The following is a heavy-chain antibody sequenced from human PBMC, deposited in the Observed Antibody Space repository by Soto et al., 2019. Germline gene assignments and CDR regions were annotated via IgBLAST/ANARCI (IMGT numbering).Heavy chain of an antibody. V-gene: IGHV1-2*04. CDR1: GYTFTDYY. J-gene: IGHJ4*02. CDR2: INPSSVTA. D-gene: IGHD6-6*01. CDR3: ARGYSSSGVFDY. Sequence: QVQLVQSGAEVKNPGASVKVSCKTSGYTFTDYYLHWLRQAPGQGLEWMGWINPSSVTAHSAQKFQGWVTMTRDTSMSTASMELTRLTSDDSAVYYCARGYSSSGVFDYWGQGTLVTVSS.